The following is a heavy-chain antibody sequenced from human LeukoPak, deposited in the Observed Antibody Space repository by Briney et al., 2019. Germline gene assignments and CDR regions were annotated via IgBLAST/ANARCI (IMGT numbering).Heavy chain of an antibody. J-gene: IGHJ4*02. Sequence: GRSLRLSCAASGFTFSSSWMAWVRQTPGKGLEWVANINQAGSAKNYVDSVKGRFTTSRDNGKNSLYLQMNSLRAEDTALYYCARDYYTSGSHWGQGTLVIVSS. CDR2: INQAGSAK. D-gene: IGHD3-10*01. CDR1: GFTFSSSW. CDR3: ARDYYTSGSH. V-gene: IGHV3-7*01.